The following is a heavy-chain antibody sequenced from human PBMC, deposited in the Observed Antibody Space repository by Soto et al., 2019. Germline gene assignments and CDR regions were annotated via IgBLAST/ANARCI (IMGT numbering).Heavy chain of an antibody. J-gene: IGHJ6*02. V-gene: IGHV4-4*07. D-gene: IGHD6-6*01. CDR2: IYTSGST. CDR3: ARDLHSSSGYYYYGMDV. Sequence: SETLSLTCTVSGGSISSYYWSWIRQPAGKGLEWIGRIYTSGSTNYNPSLKSRVTMSVDTSKNQFSLKLSSVTAADTAVYYCARDLHSSSGYYYYGMDVWGQGTKVTVYS. CDR1: GGSISSYY.